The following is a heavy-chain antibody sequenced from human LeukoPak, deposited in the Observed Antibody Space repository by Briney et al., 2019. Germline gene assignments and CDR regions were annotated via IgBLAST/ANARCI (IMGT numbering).Heavy chain of an antibody. D-gene: IGHD1-26*01. CDR2: IIPIFGTA. CDR3: AREGFVGALRRVFDY. V-gene: IGHV1-69*13. Sequence: ASVKVSCKASGGTFSSYAISWVRQAPGQGLEWMGGIIPIFGTANYAQKFQGRVTITADESTSTAYMELSSLRSEDTAVYYCAREGFVGALRRVFDYWGQGTLVTVSS. J-gene: IGHJ4*02. CDR1: GGTFSSYA.